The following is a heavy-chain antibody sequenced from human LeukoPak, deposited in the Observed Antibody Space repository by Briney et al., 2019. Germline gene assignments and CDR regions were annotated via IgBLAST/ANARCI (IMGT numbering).Heavy chain of an antibody. J-gene: IGHJ3*02. CDR2: IYYSGST. V-gene: IGHV4-59*01. CDR3: ARDLGNMIHDAFDI. Sequence: PSETLSLTCTVSGGSISSYYWSWIRQPPGKGLEWIGYIYYSGSTDYNPSLKSRVTISVDTSKNQFSLKLSSVTAADTAVYYCARDLGNMIHDAFDIWGQGTMVTVSS. D-gene: IGHD3-16*01. CDR1: GGSISSYY.